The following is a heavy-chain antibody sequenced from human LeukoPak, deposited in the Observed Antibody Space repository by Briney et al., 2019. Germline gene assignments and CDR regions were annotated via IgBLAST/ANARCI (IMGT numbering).Heavy chain of an antibody. V-gene: IGHV3-73*01. J-gene: IGHJ6*02. CDR2: IRSKANSYAT. CDR3: TRAGTYYYGMDV. CDR1: GFTFSSYA. D-gene: IGHD1-7*01. Sequence: GRSLRLSCAASGFTFSSYAMHWVRQASGKGLEWVGRIRSKANSYATAYAASVKGRFTISRDDSKNTAYLQMNSLKTEDTAVYYCTRAGTYYYGMDVWGQGTTVTVSS.